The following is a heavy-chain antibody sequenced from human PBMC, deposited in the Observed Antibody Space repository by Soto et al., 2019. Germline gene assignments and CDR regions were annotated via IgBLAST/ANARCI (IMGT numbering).Heavy chain of an antibody. D-gene: IGHD3-22*01. CDR3: ARSRMGDSSGYYYVGFDY. J-gene: IGHJ4*02. CDR2: INPSGGST. CDR1: GYTFTSYY. Sequence: QVQLVQSGAEVKKPGASVKVSCKASGYTFTSYYMHWVRQAPGQGLEWMGIINPSGGSTSYAQKFQGGVTMTRDTSTSTVYMELSSLRSEDTAVYYCARSRMGDSSGYYYVGFDYWGQGTLVTVSS. V-gene: IGHV1-46*01.